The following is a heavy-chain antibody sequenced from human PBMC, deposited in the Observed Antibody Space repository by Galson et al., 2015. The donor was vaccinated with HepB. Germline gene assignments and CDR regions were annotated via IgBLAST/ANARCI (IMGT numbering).Heavy chain of an antibody. CDR2: ISSSRSSI. Sequence: SLRLSCAASGFTFSSYSMDWVRQAPGKGLEWVSYISSSRSSIYYADSVKGRFTISRDNAKNSLNLQMNSLRDEDTAVYYCAGRGYSYGVDYYYGMDVWGQGTTVTFSS. J-gene: IGHJ6*02. CDR1: GFTFSSYS. V-gene: IGHV3-48*02. CDR3: AGRGYSYGVDYYYGMDV. D-gene: IGHD5-18*01.